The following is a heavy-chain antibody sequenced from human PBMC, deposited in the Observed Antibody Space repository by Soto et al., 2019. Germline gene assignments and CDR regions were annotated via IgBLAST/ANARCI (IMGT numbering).Heavy chain of an antibody. Sequence: SETLSLTCAVYGGSFSGYYWSWIRQPPGKGLEWFGEINHSGSTNYNPSLKSRVTISVDTSKNQFSLKLSSVTAADTAVYYCARDEDTAMVTGDWFDPWGQGTLVTVSS. CDR1: GGSFSGYY. V-gene: IGHV4-34*01. J-gene: IGHJ5*02. D-gene: IGHD5-18*01. CDR3: ARDEDTAMVTGDWFDP. CDR2: INHSGST.